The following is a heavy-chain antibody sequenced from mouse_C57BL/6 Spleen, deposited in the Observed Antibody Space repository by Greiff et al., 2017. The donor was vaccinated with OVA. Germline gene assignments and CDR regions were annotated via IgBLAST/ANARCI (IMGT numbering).Heavy chain of an antibody. Sequence: QVQLQQSGAELVKPGASVKISCKASGYAFSSYWMNWVKQRPGKGLEWIGQIYPGDGDTNYNGKFKGKATLTADKSSSTAYMQLSSLTSEDSAVYVCARGEEIATVEDYWGQGTTLTVSS. CDR3: ARGEEIATVEDY. CDR1: GYAFSSYW. D-gene: IGHD1-1*01. CDR2: IYPGDGDT. V-gene: IGHV1-80*01. J-gene: IGHJ2*01.